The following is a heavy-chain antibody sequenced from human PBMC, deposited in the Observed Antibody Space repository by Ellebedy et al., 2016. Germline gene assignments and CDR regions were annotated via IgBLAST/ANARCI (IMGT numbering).Heavy chain of an antibody. J-gene: IGHJ4*02. D-gene: IGHD5-12*01. V-gene: IGHV3-23*01. CDR2: IGGGGRDT. CDR3: ARDVRGYDKPFDY. CDR1: GFTFHDHA. Sequence: GESLKISCAASGFTFHDHALSWVRQAPGKGLEWVSLIGGGGRDTYYANSVKGRFTISRDNSKNTLYLQLNSLRVEDTAVYYCARDVRGYDKPFDYWGQGTLVTVSS.